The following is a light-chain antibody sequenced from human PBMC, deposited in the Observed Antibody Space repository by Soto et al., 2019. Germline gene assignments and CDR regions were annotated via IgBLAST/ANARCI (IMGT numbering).Light chain of an antibody. Sequence: VLAQSPGTLSLSPGEIATLSCRASQSLSSTYLAWYQQKPGQAPRLLIYGASTRATGIPDRFSGSGSGADFTLTISRLEPEDFAMYYCQQYGSSVSITFGQGTRLEIK. J-gene: IGKJ5*01. CDR3: QQYGSSVSIT. CDR2: GAS. CDR1: QSLSSTY. V-gene: IGKV3-20*01.